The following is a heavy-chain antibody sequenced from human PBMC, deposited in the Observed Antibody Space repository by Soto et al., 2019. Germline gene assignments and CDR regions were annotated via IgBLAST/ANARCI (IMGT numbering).Heavy chain of an antibody. CDR1: GYTFTSYG. J-gene: IGHJ5*02. V-gene: IGHV1-18*04. CDR2: ISAYNGNT. CDR3: ARVVVVRGVIIPNWFDP. D-gene: IGHD3-10*01. Sequence: ASVKVSCKASGYTFTSYGISWVRQAPGQGLEWVGWISAYNGNTNYAQKLQGRVTMTTDTSTSTAYMELRSLRSDDTAVYYCARVVVVRGVIIPNWFDPWGQGTLVTVSS.